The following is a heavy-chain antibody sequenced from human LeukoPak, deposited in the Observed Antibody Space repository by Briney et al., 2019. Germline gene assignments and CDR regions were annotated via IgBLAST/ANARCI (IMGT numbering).Heavy chain of an antibody. CDR1: GFTFSSYS. CDR2: ISSSSSYI. CDR3: ARGDYSSRSNAFDI. V-gene: IGHV3-21*01. D-gene: IGHD6-13*01. J-gene: IGHJ3*02. Sequence: GGSLRLSCAASGFTFSSYSMNWVRQAPGKGLEWVSSISSSSSYIYYADSVKGQFTISRDNAKNSLYPQMNSLRAEDTAVYYCARGDYSSRSNAFDIWGQGTMVTVSS.